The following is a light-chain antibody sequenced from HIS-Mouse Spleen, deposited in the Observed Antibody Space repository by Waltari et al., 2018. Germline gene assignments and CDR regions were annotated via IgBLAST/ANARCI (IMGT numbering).Light chain of an antibody. V-gene: IGLV1-47*01. Sequence: QSVLTQPPSASGTSGQRVTISCSRRRSNIGSHYVYWYQQPPGTAPKLLIDRNNQRPSGVPDRFSGSKSGTSASLAISGLRSEDEADYYCAAWDDSLSGWVFGGGTKLTVL. CDR3: AAWDDSLSGWV. CDR2: RNN. J-gene: IGLJ3*02. CDR1: RSNIGSHY.